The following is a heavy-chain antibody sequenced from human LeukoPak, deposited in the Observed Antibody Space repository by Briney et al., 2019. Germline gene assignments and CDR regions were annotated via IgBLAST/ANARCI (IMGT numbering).Heavy chain of an antibody. CDR3: ARRAGGGSGSGGYFDY. CDR2: IYYSGST. V-gene: IGHV4-39*01. CDR1: GGSISSSSYY. Sequence: SETLSLTCNVSGGSISSSSYYWGWIRQPPGKGLEWIGSIYYSGSTYYNPSLKSRVTISVDTSKNQFSLKLSSVTAADTAVYYCARRAGGGSGSGGYFDYWGQGTLVTVSS. D-gene: IGHD6-19*01. J-gene: IGHJ4*02.